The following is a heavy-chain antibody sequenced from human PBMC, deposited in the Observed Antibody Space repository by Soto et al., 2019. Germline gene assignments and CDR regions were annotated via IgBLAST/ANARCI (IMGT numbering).Heavy chain of an antibody. Sequence: PSETLSLTCAVSGGSISSSNWWSWVRQPQGKGLEWIGEIYHSGSTNYNPSLKSRVTISVDKSKNQFSLKLSSVTAADTAVYYCASRPYCGGDCYLFDYWGQGTLVTVSS. D-gene: IGHD2-21*02. CDR3: ASRPYCGGDCYLFDY. J-gene: IGHJ4*02. CDR1: GGSISSSNW. CDR2: IYHSGST. V-gene: IGHV4-4*02.